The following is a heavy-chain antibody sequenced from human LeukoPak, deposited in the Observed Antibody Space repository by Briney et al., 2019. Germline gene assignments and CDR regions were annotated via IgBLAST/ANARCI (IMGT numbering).Heavy chain of an antibody. CDR1: GFTFSSYA. CDR2: IGTAGDT. D-gene: IGHD1-26*01. V-gene: IGHV3-13*01. Sequence: GGSLRLSCAASGFTFSSYAMHWVRQATGKGLEWDSAIGTAGDTYYPGSVKGRFTISRENAKNSLYLQMNSLRAGDTAVYYCARARLGSGSYYFDYWGQGTLVTVSS. J-gene: IGHJ4*02. CDR3: ARARLGSGSYYFDY.